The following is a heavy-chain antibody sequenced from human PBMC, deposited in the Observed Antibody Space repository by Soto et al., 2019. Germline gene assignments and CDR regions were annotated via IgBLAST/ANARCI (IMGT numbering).Heavy chain of an antibody. CDR2: ISSSSSYT. CDR1: GFTFSDYY. D-gene: IGHD5-18*01. Sequence: PGGSLRLSCAASGFTFSDYYMSWIRQAPGKGLERVSYISSSSSYTNYADSVKGRFTISRDNAKNSLYLQMNSLRAEDTAVYYCAREEIGYSYAYGMDVWGQGTTVTVSS. V-gene: IGHV3-11*05. J-gene: IGHJ6*02. CDR3: AREEIGYSYAYGMDV.